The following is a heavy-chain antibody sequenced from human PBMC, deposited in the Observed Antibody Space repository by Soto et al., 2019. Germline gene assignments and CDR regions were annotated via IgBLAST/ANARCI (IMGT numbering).Heavy chain of an antibody. CDR1: GYTFTSYG. J-gene: IGHJ6*03. Sequence: ASVKLSCNASGYTFTSYGISWVRQAPGQGLEWMGWISAYNGNTNYAQKLQGRVTMTTDTSTSTAYMELRSLRSDDTAVYYCARGTEPIFGVVTNYYYMDVWGKGTPVTVSS. D-gene: IGHD3-3*01. CDR2: ISAYNGNT. V-gene: IGHV1-18*01. CDR3: ARGTEPIFGVVTNYYYMDV.